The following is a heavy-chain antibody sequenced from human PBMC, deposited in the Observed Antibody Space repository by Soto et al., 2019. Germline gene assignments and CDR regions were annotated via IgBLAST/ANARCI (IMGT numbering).Heavy chain of an antibody. J-gene: IGHJ4*02. CDR2: ISASGGST. Sequence: EVQLLESGGGLVQPGGSLRLSCVVSGFTFNNYAMNWVRQAPGKGLEWVSGISASGGSTYYADSVKGRFTISIDSSKHTLYLQMNSLRADDTAIYYCAIHFYYGSGSYYAVDYCGQGTVVTVSS. D-gene: IGHD3-10*01. CDR1: GFTFNNYA. CDR3: AIHFYYGSGSYYAVDY. V-gene: IGHV3-23*01.